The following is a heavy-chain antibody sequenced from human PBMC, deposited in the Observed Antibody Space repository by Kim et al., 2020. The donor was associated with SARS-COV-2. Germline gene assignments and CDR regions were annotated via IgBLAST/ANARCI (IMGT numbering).Heavy chain of an antibody. V-gene: IGHV4-31*03. D-gene: IGHD6-13*01. CDR2: IYYSGST. CDR3: ATFYSSSWYLDY. Sequence: SETLSLTCTVSGGSISSGGYYWRWIRQHPGKGLEWIGYIYYSGSTYYNPSLKSRVTISVDTSKNQFSLKLSSVTAADTAVYYCATFYSSSWYLDYWGQGTLVTVSS. CDR1: GGSISSGGYY. J-gene: IGHJ4*02.